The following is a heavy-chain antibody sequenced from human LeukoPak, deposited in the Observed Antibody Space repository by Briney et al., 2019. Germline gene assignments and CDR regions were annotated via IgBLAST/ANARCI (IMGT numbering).Heavy chain of an antibody. V-gene: IGHV3-33*01. Sequence: PGGSLRLSCAASGFTFSSYGMHWVRQAPGKGLEWVAVIWYDGSNKYYADSVKGRFTISRDNSKNTLYLQMNSLRAEDTAVYYCARDEVYYYDSSGPEDVWGQGTTVTVSS. CDR2: IWYDGSNK. CDR1: GFTFSSYG. D-gene: IGHD3-22*01. CDR3: ARDEVYYYDSSGPEDV. J-gene: IGHJ6*02.